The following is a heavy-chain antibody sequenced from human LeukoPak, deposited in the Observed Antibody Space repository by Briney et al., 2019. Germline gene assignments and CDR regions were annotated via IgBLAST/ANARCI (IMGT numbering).Heavy chain of an antibody. Sequence: ASVKVSCKASGYNFAHNIHWVRQAPGQGHEFMGWINPKNGGTKYAQNFQGRVTMTRDTSISTVYMELSSLGSDDTAVYYCATNFRGPTMVRGVDPNWFDPWGQGTLVTVSS. V-gene: IGHV1-2*02. CDR1: GYNFAHN. CDR3: ATNFRGPTMVRGVDPNWFDP. CDR2: INPKNGGT. J-gene: IGHJ5*02. D-gene: IGHD3-10*01.